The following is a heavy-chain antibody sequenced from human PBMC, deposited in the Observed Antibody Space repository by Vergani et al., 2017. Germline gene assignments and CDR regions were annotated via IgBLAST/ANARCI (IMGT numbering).Heavy chain of an antibody. V-gene: IGHV3-23*01. CDR3: ARDVLPWDGHYFEY. D-gene: IGHD1-26*01. CDR2: ISGSGGRA. CDR1: GFTFSSYG. Sequence: ELQLLESGGGVVQPGGSLRLLCAASGFTFSSYGMYWVRQAPGKGLVWVSVISGSGGRAKYADSVKGRFTVSRDNSKKTLYLQLNRVRAEDTAVYYCARDVLPWDGHYFEYWGQGTLVTVSS. J-gene: IGHJ4*02.